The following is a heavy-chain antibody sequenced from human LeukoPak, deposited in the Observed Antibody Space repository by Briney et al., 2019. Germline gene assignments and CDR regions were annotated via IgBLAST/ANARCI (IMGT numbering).Heavy chain of an antibody. CDR1: GFTFSSYG. CDR3: ARDQYDTWSRRGNFDS. J-gene: IGHJ4*02. V-gene: IGHV3-7*03. D-gene: IGHD3-3*01. CDR2: IKLDGSEK. Sequence: GGSLRLSCAASGFTFSSYGMRWVRQAPGKGLEWVANIKLDGSEKNYVDSVKGRFTISRDNTKNSLYLQMNSLRAGDTAVFYCARDQYDTWSRRGNFDSWGQGTLVIVSS.